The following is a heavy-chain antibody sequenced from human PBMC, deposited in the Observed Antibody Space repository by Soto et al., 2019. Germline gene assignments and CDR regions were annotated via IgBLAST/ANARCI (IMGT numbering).Heavy chain of an antibody. CDR1: GFTFSNYA. CDR2: ISASGRDT. J-gene: IGHJ4*02. D-gene: IGHD6-19*01. Sequence: LRLSCAASGFTFSNYAMSWVRQAPGKGLEWVSGISASGRDTYYADSVKDRFTISRDNSKNTVYLQVNSLRADDTAIYYCAKGKSSGWYYFDYWGQGTPVTVSS. CDR3: AKGKSSGWYYFDY. V-gene: IGHV3-23*01.